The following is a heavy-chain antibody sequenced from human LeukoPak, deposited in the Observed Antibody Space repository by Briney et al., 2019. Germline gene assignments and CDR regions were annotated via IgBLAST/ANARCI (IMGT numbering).Heavy chain of an antibody. CDR1: GGSISSSSYH. J-gene: IGHJ1*01. CDR3: ARVPGWLRSQYFQH. CDR2: IYYSGST. D-gene: IGHD5-12*01. Sequence: SETLSLTCTVSGGSISSSSYHWGWIRQPPGKGLEWIGSIYYSGSTYYNPSLKSRVTISVDTSKNQFSLKLSSVTAADTAVYYCARVPGWLRSQYFQHWGQGTLVTVSS. V-gene: IGHV4-39*07.